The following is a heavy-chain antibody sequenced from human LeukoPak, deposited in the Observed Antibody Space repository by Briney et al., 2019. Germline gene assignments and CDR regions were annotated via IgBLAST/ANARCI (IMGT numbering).Heavy chain of an antibody. D-gene: IGHD1-26*01. J-gene: IGHJ6*03. CDR1: GFTFSSYE. V-gene: IGHV3-21*06. Sequence: GGSLRLSCAASGFTFSSYEMNWVRQAPGKGLEWVSSMTSSSSYIYYADSVKGRFTISRDNAKNSLYLQMDSLRAEDTAVYYCARDPYSGSYSPAVYYYYMDVWGKGTTVTVSS. CDR2: MTSSSSYI. CDR3: ARDPYSGSYSPAVYYYYMDV.